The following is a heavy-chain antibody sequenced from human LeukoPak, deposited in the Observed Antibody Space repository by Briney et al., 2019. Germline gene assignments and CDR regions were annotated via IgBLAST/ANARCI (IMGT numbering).Heavy chain of an antibody. D-gene: IGHD3-16*01. J-gene: IGHJ3*02. CDR1: GFSFDDYG. CDR3: ARGRLGDAFDI. CDR2: INWNGGST. Sequence: GGSLRLSCAASGFSFDDYGMTWVRQAPGKGLEWVSSINWNGGSTGYADSVKGRFTISRDNAKNSLYLQMNSLRAEDTALYYCARGRLGDAFDIWGQGTMVTVSS. V-gene: IGHV3-20*04.